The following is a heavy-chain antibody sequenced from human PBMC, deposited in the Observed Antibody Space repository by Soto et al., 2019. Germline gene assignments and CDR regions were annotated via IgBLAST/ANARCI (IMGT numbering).Heavy chain of an antibody. V-gene: IGHV4-39*01. CDR2: IYYSGST. J-gene: IGHJ4*02. Sequence: PSETLSLTCTVSGGSISSSSYYWGWIRQPPGKGLEWIGSIYYSGSTYYNPSLKSRVTISVDTSKNQFSLKLSSVTAADTAVYYCARRFYGSGSYYPSYFDYWGQGTLVTVSS. CDR3: ARRFYGSGSYYPSYFDY. D-gene: IGHD3-10*01. CDR1: GGSISSSSYY.